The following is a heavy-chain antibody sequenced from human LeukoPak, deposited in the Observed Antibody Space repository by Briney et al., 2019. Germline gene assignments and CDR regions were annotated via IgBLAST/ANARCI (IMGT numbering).Heavy chain of an antibody. J-gene: IGHJ4*02. V-gene: IGHV1-24*01. CDR1: GYTLTELS. D-gene: IGHD5-18*01. CDR3: ATPEGYSYGGINFDY. Sequence: ASVKVSCKVSGYTLTELSMHWVRQAPGKGLEWMGGFDPEDGETIYAQKFQGRVTMTEDTSTDTAYMELSSLGSEDTAVYYCATPEGYSYGGINFDYWGQGTLVTVSS. CDR2: FDPEDGET.